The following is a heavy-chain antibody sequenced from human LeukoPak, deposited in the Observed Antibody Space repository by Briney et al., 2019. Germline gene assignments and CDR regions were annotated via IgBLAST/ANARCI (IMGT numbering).Heavy chain of an antibody. CDR1: GFTFSSYG. CDR3: TTGTWIQLWLADY. CDR2: IKGKTDGGTT. D-gene: IGHD5-18*01. Sequence: PGRSLRLSCAASGFTFSSYGMHWVRQAPGKGLEWDGHIKGKTDGGTTDYAAPVQGRFTISRDDSKNTLFLQMNSLKTEDTAVYYCTTGTWIQLWLADYWGQGTLVTVSS. V-gene: IGHV3-15*07. J-gene: IGHJ4*02.